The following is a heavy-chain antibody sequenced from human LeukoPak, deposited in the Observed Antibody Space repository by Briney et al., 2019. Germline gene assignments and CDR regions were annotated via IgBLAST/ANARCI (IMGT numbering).Heavy chain of an antibody. CDR1: GFTFSSYA. V-gene: IGHV3-23*01. J-gene: IGHJ4*02. Sequence: GGSLRLSCAASGFTFSSYAMSWVRQAPGKGLEWVSAISGSGGSTYYADSVKGRFTISRDNSKNTLYLQMNSLRAEDTAVYYCARDASPYYDFWSGYPHYFDYWGQGTLVTVSS. D-gene: IGHD3-3*01. CDR3: ARDASPYYDFWSGYPHYFDY. CDR2: ISGSGGST.